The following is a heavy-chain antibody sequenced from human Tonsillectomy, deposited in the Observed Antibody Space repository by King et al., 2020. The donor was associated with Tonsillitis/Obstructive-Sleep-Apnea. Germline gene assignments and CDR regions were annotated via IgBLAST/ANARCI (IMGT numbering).Heavy chain of an antibody. CDR2: IDHTGST. CDR1: GGSLSGYY. V-gene: IGHV4-34*01. D-gene: IGHD3-10*01. Sequence: VQLQQWGAGLLKPSETLSLTCAVYGGSLSGYYWSWIRQPPGKGLEWIGEIDHTGSTNYNPSLKSRLTISVDTSKNQFSLMLSSVTAADTAVYYCAREFHSLDYWGQGTLVTVSS. J-gene: IGHJ4*02. CDR3: AREFHSLDY.